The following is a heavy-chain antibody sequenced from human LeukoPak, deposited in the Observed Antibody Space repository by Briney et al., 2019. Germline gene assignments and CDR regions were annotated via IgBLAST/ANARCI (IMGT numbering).Heavy chain of an antibody. J-gene: IGHJ4*02. Sequence: GGSLRLSCTVSGFTFSSYSMNWVRQAPGKGLEWVSSISSSSSYIYYADSVKGRFTISRDNAKNSLYLQMNSLRAEDTAVYYCARLYSSSCFDYWGQGTLVTVSS. D-gene: IGHD6-13*01. CDR3: ARLYSSSCFDY. CDR2: ISSSSSYI. V-gene: IGHV3-21*01. CDR1: GFTFSSYS.